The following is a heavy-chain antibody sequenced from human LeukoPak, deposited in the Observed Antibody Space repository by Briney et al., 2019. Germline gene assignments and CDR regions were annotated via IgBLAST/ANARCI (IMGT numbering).Heavy chain of an antibody. D-gene: IGHD6-19*01. J-gene: IGHJ3*02. CDR2: ITSRGEST. CDR3: AGYSSGWFGAFHI. V-gene: IGHV3-23*01. CDR1: GFTFSIYA. Sequence: PGGSLRLSCAASGFTFSIYAMSWVRQAPGKGLQWVSSITSRGESTWYVDSVKGRFTITRDNSENTLYLQMHSLRAEDTAVYYCAGYSSGWFGAFHIWGQGTMVTVSS.